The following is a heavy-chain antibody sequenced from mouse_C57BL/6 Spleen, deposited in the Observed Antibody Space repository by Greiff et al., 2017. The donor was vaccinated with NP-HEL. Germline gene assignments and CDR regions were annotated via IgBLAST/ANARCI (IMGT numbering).Heavy chain of an antibody. CDR3: ARSYGSSSFDY. CDR2: IDPSDSYT. V-gene: IGHV1-69*01. J-gene: IGHJ2*01. CDR1: GYTFTSYW. D-gene: IGHD1-1*01. Sequence: VQLQQPGAELVMPGASVKLSCKASGYTFTSYWMHWVKQRPGQGLEWIGEIDPSDSYTNYNQKFKGKSTLTVAKSSSTAYMQLSSLTYEDAAVYYCARSYGSSSFDYWGQGTTLTVSS.